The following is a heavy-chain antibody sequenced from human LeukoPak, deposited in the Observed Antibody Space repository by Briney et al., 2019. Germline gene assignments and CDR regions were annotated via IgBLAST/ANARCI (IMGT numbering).Heavy chain of an antibody. Sequence: GGSLRLSCAASGFIFSSYGMHWVRQAPGKGLEWVSAISGSGGSTYYADSVKGRFTISGDNSKNTLYLQMNSLRAEDTAVYYCAKLGIAAAGTPGYWGQGTLVTVSS. CDR3: AKLGIAAAGTPGY. CDR2: ISGSGGST. V-gene: IGHV3-23*01. CDR1: GFIFSSYG. D-gene: IGHD6-13*01. J-gene: IGHJ4*02.